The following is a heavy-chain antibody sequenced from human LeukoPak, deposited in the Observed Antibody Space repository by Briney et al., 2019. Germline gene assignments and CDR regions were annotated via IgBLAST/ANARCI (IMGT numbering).Heavy chain of an antibody. Sequence: SETLSLTCTVSGGSISSSSYYWGWIRQPPGKGLEWIGSIYYSGSTYYNPSLKSRVTISVDTSKNQFSLKLSSVTAADTAVYYCARSRDDYDVFDIWGQGTMVTVSS. CDR2: IYYSGST. J-gene: IGHJ3*02. CDR3: ARSRDDYDVFDI. V-gene: IGHV4-39*01. D-gene: IGHD4-11*01. CDR1: GGSISSSSYY.